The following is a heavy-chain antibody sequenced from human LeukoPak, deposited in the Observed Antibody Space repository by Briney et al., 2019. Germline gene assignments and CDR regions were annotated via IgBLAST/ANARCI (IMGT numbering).Heavy chain of an antibody. J-gene: IGHJ4*02. CDR2: IYSGGTT. CDR1: GFNVSSNY. CDR3: ARMLISSGYYVDY. D-gene: IGHD3-22*01. V-gene: IGHV3-53*01. Sequence: GGSLRLSCAASGFNVSSNYMGWVRQAPGKGLDWVSVIYSGGTTYYTDSVQGRFTISRDDSKNILYLQLNNLRSEDTAVYYCARMLISSGYYVDYWGQGTLVTVSS.